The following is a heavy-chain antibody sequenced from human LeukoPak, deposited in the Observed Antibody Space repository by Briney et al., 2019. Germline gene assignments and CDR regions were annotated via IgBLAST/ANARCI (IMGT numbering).Heavy chain of an antibody. CDR1: GGTFNGSG. Sequence: PGGSLRLSCATSGGTFNGSGMCWVCQAPGKGLEWVSGLNWNGSATTYADSVKVRFTISRADTENSLYLHINSRRAEDTAFYYCARVAVGGNWFDTWGQGTLVTVSS. CDR3: ARVAVGGNWFDT. J-gene: IGHJ5*02. CDR2: LNWNGSAT. D-gene: IGHD6-19*01. V-gene: IGHV3-20*04.